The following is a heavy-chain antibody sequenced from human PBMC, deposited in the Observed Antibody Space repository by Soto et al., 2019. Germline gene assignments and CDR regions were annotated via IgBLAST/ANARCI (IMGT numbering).Heavy chain of an antibody. CDR3: AMDYGMDV. CDR1: GYTFTDYY. J-gene: IGHJ6*02. V-gene: IGHV1-2*02. Sequence: QVQLVQSGAEVKKPGASVKVSCKASGYTFTDYYIHWVRQAPGQGLEWMGWINPNGGGTNYAQKFQGRVTITADKSTSTAYMELSSLRSEDTAVYYCAMDYGMDVWGQGTTVTVSS. CDR2: INPNGGGT.